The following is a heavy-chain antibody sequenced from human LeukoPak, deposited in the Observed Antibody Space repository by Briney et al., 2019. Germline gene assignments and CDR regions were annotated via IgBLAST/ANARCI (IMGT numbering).Heavy chain of an antibody. CDR3: ARASFWESPINWFDP. CDR2: INPKNGGA. J-gene: IGHJ5*02. CDR1: GYTFIGYY. D-gene: IGHD3-16*01. Sequence: ASVKVSCKTSGYTFIGYYMHWVRQAPGQGLEWMGWINPKNGGANYAPSFQGRVAMTRDRSISTVYMELTRLTSDDTAVYYCARASFWESPINWFDPWGQGTLVTVSS. V-gene: IGHV1-2*07.